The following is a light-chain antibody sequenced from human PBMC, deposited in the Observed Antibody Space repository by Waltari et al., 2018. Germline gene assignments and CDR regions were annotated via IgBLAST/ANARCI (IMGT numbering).Light chain of an antibody. V-gene: IGKV3-11*01. Sequence: IVLTQSPATLSLSPAERATLPCRASQSVSNFLAWYQQKPCQAPRLLIYHASKRATDIPDRFSGRGSGTDFTLTISSLEPGDSAVYYCQQRANWPPLTFGGGTRVEI. CDR3: QQRANWPPLT. CDR1: QSVSNF. J-gene: IGKJ4*01. CDR2: HAS.